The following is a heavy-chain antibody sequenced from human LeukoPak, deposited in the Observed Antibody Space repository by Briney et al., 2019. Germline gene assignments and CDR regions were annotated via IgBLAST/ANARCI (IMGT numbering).Heavy chain of an antibody. V-gene: IGHV3-33*01. J-gene: IGHJ4*02. CDR2: IWYDGSNK. Sequence: PGGSLRLSCAASGFTFSSYGMHWVRQAPGKGLEWVAVIWYDGSNKYYADSVKGRFTISRDNSKNTLYLQMNSLRAGDTALYYCARERRDYGDPLDYWGPGILVTVSS. CDR3: ARERRDYGDPLDY. CDR1: GFTFSSYG. D-gene: IGHD4-17*01.